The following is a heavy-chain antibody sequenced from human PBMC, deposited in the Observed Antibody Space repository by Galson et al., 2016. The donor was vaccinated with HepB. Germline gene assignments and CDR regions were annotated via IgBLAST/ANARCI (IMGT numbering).Heavy chain of an antibody. V-gene: IGHV3-7*01. CDR1: GFIFSSDW. CDR2: IKQDGSEK. CDR3: TRRLDD. J-gene: IGHJ4*02. Sequence: SLRLSCAASGFIFSSDWMVWVRQAPGKGLEWVANIKQDGSEKYYVDSVKGRFTISRDNAKNSPYLQMNSLTAEDTAVYYCTRRLDDWGQGTLVTVSS.